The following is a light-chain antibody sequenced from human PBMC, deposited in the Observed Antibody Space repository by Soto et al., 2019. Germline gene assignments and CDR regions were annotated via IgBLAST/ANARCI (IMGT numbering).Light chain of an antibody. V-gene: IGKV1-5*01. J-gene: IGKJ1*01. Sequence: DIQMTQSPSTLPASVGDRVTISCRASQTVERWLAWYQQKPGKAPKLLISDVSSLERGVPSRFSGSGSATEFTLTISGLQSDDFATYYCQQYKDYVWTFGHGTKV. CDR2: DVS. CDR1: QTVERW. CDR3: QQYKDYVWT.